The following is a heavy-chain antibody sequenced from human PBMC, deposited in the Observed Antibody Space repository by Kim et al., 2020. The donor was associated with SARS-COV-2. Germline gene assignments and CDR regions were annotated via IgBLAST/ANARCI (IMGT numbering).Heavy chain of an antibody. Sequence: SVKVSCQASGGTFSNYAISWVRQAPGQGLEWMGGIIPIFGTADYAQKFQGRVTITVDESTSTTYMELTSLRSEDTAVFYCAGGQATNTSRSNSYYYGFGGWGQGTTVTVSS. CDR1: GGTFSNYA. CDR2: IIPIFGTA. CDR3: AGGQATNTSRSNSYYYGFGG. J-gene: IGHJ6*02. D-gene: IGHD5-12*01. V-gene: IGHV1-69*13.